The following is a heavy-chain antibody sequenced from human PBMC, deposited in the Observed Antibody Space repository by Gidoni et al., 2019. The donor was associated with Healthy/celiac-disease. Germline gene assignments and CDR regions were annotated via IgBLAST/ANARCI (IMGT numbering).Heavy chain of an antibody. D-gene: IGHD2-8*01. CDR1: GITFSSSE. CDR2: MSSSGSTI. CDR3: VTGYCTNGVCLQGPRGWY. V-gene: IGHV3-48*03. J-gene: IGHJ4*02. Sequence: EVQLVESGGGLVQLGGSLRLSCAASGITFSSSEMNWVRQAPGKGLEWVSYMSSSGSTIYYADSVKGRFTISRDNAKNSLYLQMNSLRAEDTAVYYCVTGYCTNGVCLQGPRGWYWGQGTLVTVSS.